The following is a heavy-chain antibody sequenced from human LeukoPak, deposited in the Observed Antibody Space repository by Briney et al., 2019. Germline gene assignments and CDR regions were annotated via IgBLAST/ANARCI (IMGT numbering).Heavy chain of an antibody. J-gene: IGHJ6*03. D-gene: IGHD2-2*01. Sequence: ASVKVSCKASGYTFTSYGISWVRQAPGQGLEWMGWISAYNGNTNYAQKLQGRVTMTTDTSTSTAYMELSSLRSEDTAVYYCARDPGSTSPYYYMDVWGKGTTVTVSS. V-gene: IGHV1-18*01. CDR3: ARDPGSTSPYYYMDV. CDR2: ISAYNGNT. CDR1: GYTFTSYG.